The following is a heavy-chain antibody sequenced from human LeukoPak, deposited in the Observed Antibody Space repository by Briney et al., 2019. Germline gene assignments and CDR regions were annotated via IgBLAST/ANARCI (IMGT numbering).Heavy chain of an antibody. V-gene: IGHV4-59*01. CDR2: IYYSGST. CDR3: ARARLRLRLGELSSDAFDI. Sequence: SETLSLTCTVSGGSLSSYYWSWIRQPPGKGLEWIGYIYYSGSTNYNPSLKSRVTISVDTSKNQFSLKLSSVTAADTAVYYCARARLRLRLGELSSDAFDIWGQGTMVTVSS. D-gene: IGHD3-16*02. J-gene: IGHJ3*02. CDR1: GGSLSSYY.